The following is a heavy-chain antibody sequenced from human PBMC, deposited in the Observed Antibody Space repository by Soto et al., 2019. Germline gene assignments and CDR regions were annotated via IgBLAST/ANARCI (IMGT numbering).Heavy chain of an antibody. CDR3: ARIREYCSGGSCYLYAFDI. CDR1: GFSLSTSGMC. D-gene: IGHD2-15*01. Sequence: ASGPTLVNPTQTLTLTCTFSGFSLSTSGMCVSWIRQPPGKALEWLARIDWDDDKYYSTSLKTRLTISKDTSKNQVFLTMTNMDPVDTATYYCARIREYCSGGSCYLYAFDIWGQGTMVTVSS. J-gene: IGHJ3*02. V-gene: IGHV2-70*11. CDR2: IDWDDDK.